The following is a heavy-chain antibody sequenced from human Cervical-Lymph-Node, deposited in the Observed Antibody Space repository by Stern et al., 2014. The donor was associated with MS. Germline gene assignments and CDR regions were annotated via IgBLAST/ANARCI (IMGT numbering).Heavy chain of an antibody. CDR1: GFVFRRYA. Sequence: VQLVESGGGVVQPGRSLRLSCAASGFVFRRYALHWVRQAPGKGLEWVALISYDGRDKYYTDSVKGRFTGSRDNSNNTVDLEMNSLRLEDTAVYYCAKGGSGSYLDWGQGSLVTVSS. V-gene: IGHV3-30*04. D-gene: IGHD1-26*01. J-gene: IGHJ4*02. CDR2: ISYDGRDK. CDR3: AKGGSGSYLD.